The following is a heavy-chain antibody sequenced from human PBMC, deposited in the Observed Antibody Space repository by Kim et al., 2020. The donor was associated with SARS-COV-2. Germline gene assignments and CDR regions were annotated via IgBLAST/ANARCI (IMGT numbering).Heavy chain of an antibody. Sequence: GGSLRLSCAASGFTFDDYAMHWVRQAPGKGLEWVSLISGDGGSTYYADSVKGRFTISRDNSKNSLYLQMNSLRTEDTALYYCAKNRGDGDLYYFDYWGQGTLVTVSS. V-gene: IGHV3-43*02. CDR3: AKNRGDGDLYYFDY. CDR2: ISGDGGST. D-gene: IGHD4-17*01. CDR1: GFTFDDYA. J-gene: IGHJ4*02.